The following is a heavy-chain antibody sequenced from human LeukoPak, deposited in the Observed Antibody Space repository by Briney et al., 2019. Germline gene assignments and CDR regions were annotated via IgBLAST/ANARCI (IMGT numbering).Heavy chain of an antibody. CDR2: ISGSGATT. J-gene: IGHJ6*02. CDR3: AKGLWGAYYYGMDV. Sequence: GGSLRLSCAASGFTFSNYAMSWVRQAPGKGLEWVSVISGSGATTDHADSVMGRFTISRDNSKNTLYLQLDSLRADDTAVYFCAKGLWGAYYYGMDVWGQGTTVTVSS. CDR1: GFTFSNYA. D-gene: IGHD3-16*01. V-gene: IGHV3-23*01.